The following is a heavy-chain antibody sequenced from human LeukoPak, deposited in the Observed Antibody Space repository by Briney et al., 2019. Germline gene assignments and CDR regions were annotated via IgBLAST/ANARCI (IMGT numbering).Heavy chain of an antibody. CDR1: GYSFTSYW. J-gene: IGHJ3*02. CDR3: ARSMTTVTLGAFDI. V-gene: IGHV5-51*01. Sequence: GESLKISCKGSGYSFTSYWIGWVRQMPGKGLEWMGIIYPGDSDTRYSPSFQGQVTISADKSISTSYLQWSSLKASDTAMYYCARSMTTVTLGAFDIRGQGTMVTVSS. CDR2: IYPGDSDT. D-gene: IGHD4-17*01.